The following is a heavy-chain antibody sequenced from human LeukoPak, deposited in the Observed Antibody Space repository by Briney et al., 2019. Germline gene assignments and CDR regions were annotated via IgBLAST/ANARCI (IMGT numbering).Heavy chain of an antibody. D-gene: IGHD5-18*01. CDR1: GGSISSYY. CDR2: IYYSGST. Sequence: KTSETLSLTCTVSGGSISSYYWSWIRQPPGKGLEWIGYIYYSGSTNYNPSLKSRVTISVDTSKNQFSLKLSSVTAADTSVYYCTRPRAYSSGPFDYWGQGALVTVSS. V-gene: IGHV4-59*08. CDR3: TRPRAYSSGPFDY. J-gene: IGHJ4*02.